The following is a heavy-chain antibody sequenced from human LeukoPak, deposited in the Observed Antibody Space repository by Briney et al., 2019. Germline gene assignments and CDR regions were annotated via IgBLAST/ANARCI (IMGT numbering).Heavy chain of an antibody. CDR2: IIPIFGTA. Sequence: SVTVSCKASGGTFSSYAISWVRQAPGQGLEWMGGIIPIFGTANYAQKFQGRGTITADESTSTAYMELSSLRSEDTAVYYCARPPDYGDGTNDAFDIWGQGTMVTVSS. D-gene: IGHD4-17*01. CDR3: ARPPDYGDGTNDAFDI. J-gene: IGHJ3*02. CDR1: GGTFSSYA. V-gene: IGHV1-69*13.